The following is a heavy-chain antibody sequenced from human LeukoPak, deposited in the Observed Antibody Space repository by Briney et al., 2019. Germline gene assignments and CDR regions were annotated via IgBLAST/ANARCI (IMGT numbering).Heavy chain of an antibody. Sequence: GGSLRLSCAASGFTFSSYAMHWVRQAPGKGLEWVSLISWDGGSTYYADSVKGRFTISRDNSKNSLYLQMNSLRAEDTALYYCAKEGGYSYGYDYWGQGTLVTVSS. CDR3: AKEGGYSYGYDY. D-gene: IGHD5-18*01. V-gene: IGHV3-43D*03. CDR1: GFTFSSYA. CDR2: ISWDGGST. J-gene: IGHJ4*02.